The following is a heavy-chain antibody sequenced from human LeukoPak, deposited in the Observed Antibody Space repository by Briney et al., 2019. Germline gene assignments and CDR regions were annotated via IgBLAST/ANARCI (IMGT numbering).Heavy chain of an antibody. Sequence: GGSLRLSCAASGFTFSSYGMHWVRQAPGKGLEWVAVIRYDESKKYYADSVKGRFTVSRDDSKNTVYLQMDSLRAEDTAMYYCARDLSYGSVDFRGQGTLVTVSS. D-gene: IGHD3-10*01. J-gene: IGHJ4*02. CDR3: ARDLSYGSVDF. CDR2: IRYDESKK. CDR1: GFTFSSYG. V-gene: IGHV3-33*01.